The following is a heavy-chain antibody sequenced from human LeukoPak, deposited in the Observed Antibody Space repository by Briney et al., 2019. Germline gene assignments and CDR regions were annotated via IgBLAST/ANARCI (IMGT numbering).Heavy chain of an antibody. CDR2: ISSSGSTI. J-gene: IGHJ4*02. Sequence: GGSLRLSCAASGFTFSSYEVNWVRQAPGKGLEWISYISSSGSTIYYADSVKGRFTISRDNAKNSLYLQMNSLRADDTAVYYCARDQTPFVWGQGILVTVSS. CDR3: ARDQTPFV. CDR1: GFTFSSYE. V-gene: IGHV3-48*03.